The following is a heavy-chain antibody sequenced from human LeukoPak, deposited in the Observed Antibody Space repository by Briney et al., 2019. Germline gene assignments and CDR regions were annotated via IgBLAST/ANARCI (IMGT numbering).Heavy chain of an antibody. CDR1: GFTFSRNG. V-gene: IGHV3-23*01. J-gene: IGHJ4*02. D-gene: IGHD6-19*01. Sequence: PGGSLRLSCAASGFTFSRNGMTWVRQAPGKGLEWVSAISSSSSYIYYADSVKGRFTISRDNSKNTLFVQMNSLRAEDTAIYYCAKGYSSGWYCFDYWGQGTLVTVSS. CDR2: ISSSSSYI. CDR3: AKGYSSGWYCFDY.